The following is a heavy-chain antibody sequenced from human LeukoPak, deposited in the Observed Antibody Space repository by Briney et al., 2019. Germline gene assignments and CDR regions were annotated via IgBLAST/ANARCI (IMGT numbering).Heavy chain of an antibody. V-gene: IGHV3-21*01. Sequence: GGSLRLSCAASGFTFGSYSMNWVRQAPGKGLEWVSSISDSSRYIFYADSVKGRFTISRDNAKNSLYLQMNSLRAEDTAVYYCAREVYCSHTTCYYFDYWGLGTLVTVSS. D-gene: IGHD2/OR15-2a*01. CDR3: AREVYCSHTTCYYFDY. CDR2: ISDSSRYI. CDR1: GFTFGSYS. J-gene: IGHJ4*02.